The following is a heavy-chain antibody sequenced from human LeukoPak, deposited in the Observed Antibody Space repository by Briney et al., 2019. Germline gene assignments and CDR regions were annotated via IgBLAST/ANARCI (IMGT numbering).Heavy chain of an antibody. J-gene: IGHJ6*03. CDR1: GGSFNGYY. D-gene: IGHD2-15*01. CDR2: INHSGST. V-gene: IGHV4-34*01. Sequence: PSETLSLTCAVYGGSFNGYYWSWIRQPPGKGLEWIGEINHSGSTNYNPSLKSRVTISVDMSNNQFSLKLSSVTAADTAVYYCVRGNYCSGGSCYHYYYYYLDVWGKGTTVTVSS. CDR3: VRGNYCSGGSCYHYYYYYLDV.